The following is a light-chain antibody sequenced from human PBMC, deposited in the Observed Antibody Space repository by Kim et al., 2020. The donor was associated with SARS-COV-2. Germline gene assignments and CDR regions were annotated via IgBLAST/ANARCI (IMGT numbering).Light chain of an antibody. CDR1: QNVRSN. CDR3: QQYNNWPLT. J-gene: IGKJ4*01. V-gene: IGKV3-15*01. CDR2: GAS. Sequence: EIVLTQSPATLSVFPGERVTLSCRASQNVRSNLAWYQQKPGQAPRLLFYGASNRATGIPARFSGSGSGTQFTLTISSLQSEDVGVYYCQQYNNWPLTFGGGTKVEIK.